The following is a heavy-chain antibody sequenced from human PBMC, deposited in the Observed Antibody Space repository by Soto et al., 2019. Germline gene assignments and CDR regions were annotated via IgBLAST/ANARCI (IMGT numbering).Heavy chain of an antibody. CDR3: ARGYYYDGGGYYFEYFQH. Sequence: KTSETLSLTCAVCGGSISSGVYSWSWIRQPPXKGLEWIGYIYQTGSTYYNPSLKSRVTISVDRSKNQFSLRLSSVTAADTAVYYCARGYYYDGGGYYFEYFQHWGQGTPVTVSS. D-gene: IGHD3-22*01. V-gene: IGHV4-30-2*01. CDR1: GGSISSGVYS. J-gene: IGHJ1*01. CDR2: IYQTGST.